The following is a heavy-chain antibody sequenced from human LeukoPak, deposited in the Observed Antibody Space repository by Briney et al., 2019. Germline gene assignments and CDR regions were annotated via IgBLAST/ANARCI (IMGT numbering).Heavy chain of an antibody. D-gene: IGHD3-22*01. CDR2: IYYSGST. CDR1: GGSISSSSYY. Sequence: SETLSLTCTVSGGSISSSSYYWGWIRQPPGKGLEWIGSIYYSGSTYYNPSPKSRVTISVDSSKNQFSLKLSSVTAADTAVYYCARGRIYYDSSGLGYWGQGTLVTVSS. CDR3: ARGRIYYDSSGLGY. V-gene: IGHV4-39*01. J-gene: IGHJ4*02.